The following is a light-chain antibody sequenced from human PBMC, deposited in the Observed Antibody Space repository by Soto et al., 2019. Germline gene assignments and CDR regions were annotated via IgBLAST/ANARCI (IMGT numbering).Light chain of an antibody. CDR3: QQYISTRT. CDR1: QNIRGW. Sequence: DVQMTQSPSTLSASVGDRVTINCRAGQNIRGWLAWYQHKPGKAPNLLIYGASTLESWVPSRFSGSGYGTEFTLTISSLQPDDFGTYYCQQYISTRTFGQGTKV. V-gene: IGKV1-5*03. CDR2: GAS. J-gene: IGKJ1*01.